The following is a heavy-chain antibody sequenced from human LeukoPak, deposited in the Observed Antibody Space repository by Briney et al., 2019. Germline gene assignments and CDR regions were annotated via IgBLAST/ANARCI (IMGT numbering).Heavy chain of an antibody. J-gene: IGHJ4*02. D-gene: IGHD3-22*01. CDR2: ISSSSSTI. CDR3: ARGYDSSGGTFDY. Sequence: GGSLRLSCAASGFTFSSYSMNWVRQAPGKGLEWVSYISSSSSTIYYADSVKGRFTISRDNAKNSLYLQMNSLRAEDTAVYYCARGYDSSGGTFDYWGQGTLVTVSS. V-gene: IGHV3-48*04. CDR1: GFTFSSYS.